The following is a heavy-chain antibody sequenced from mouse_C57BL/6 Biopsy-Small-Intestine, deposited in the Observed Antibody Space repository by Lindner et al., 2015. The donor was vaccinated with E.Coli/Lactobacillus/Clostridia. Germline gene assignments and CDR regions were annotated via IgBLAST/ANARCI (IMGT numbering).Heavy chain of an antibody. CDR2: ITAFNGNT. CDR3: ARSPLRGWELLGYFDS. V-gene: IGHV1-85*01. D-gene: IGHD6-1*01. Sequence: SVKVSCKTSGFTFTSHGIYWMRQAPGQGLEWVGWITAFNGNTRFGQKFQGRVSMTTDTSTNTAYMELKSLTSDDTAVYYCARSPLRGWELLGYFDSWGQGTLVTVS. J-gene: IGHJ3*01. CDR1: GFTFTSHG.